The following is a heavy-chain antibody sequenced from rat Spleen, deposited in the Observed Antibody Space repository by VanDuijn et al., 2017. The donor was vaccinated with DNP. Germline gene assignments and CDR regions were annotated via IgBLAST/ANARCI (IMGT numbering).Heavy chain of an antibody. CDR1: GFSLTKYG. Sequence: VQLTESGPGLVQPSETLSLTCTVSGFSLTKYGISWVRQPPGKGLEWIASITGGGGTTSYPDSVKGRFTISRDDAKNTLYLQMNSLRSEDMATYYCARYSLIKRVWDYWGQGVTVTVSS. CDR2: ITGGGGTT. V-gene: IGHV5-31*01. J-gene: IGHJ2*01. D-gene: IGHD4-1*01. CDR3: ARYSLIKRVWDY.